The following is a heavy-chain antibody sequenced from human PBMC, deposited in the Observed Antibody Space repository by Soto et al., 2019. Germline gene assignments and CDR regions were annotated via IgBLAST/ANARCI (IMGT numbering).Heavy chain of an antibody. CDR1: GFTFRRYS. CDR2: IGSSSTTI. V-gene: IGHV3-48*01. CDR3: AREQQLAFDN. Sequence: EVQLVESGGGLVQPGGSLRLSCAASGFTFRRYSFNWVRQAPGKGLEWLSYIGSSSTTIYYADSVKGRFIISRDNAKNSLYLQMNSLRPEDTAVYYCAREQQLAFDNWGQGTRVTVSS. D-gene: IGHD6-13*01. J-gene: IGHJ4*02.